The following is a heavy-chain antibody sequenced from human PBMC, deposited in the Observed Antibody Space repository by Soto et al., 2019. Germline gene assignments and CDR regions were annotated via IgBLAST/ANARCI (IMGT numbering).Heavy chain of an antibody. J-gene: IGHJ3*01. Sequence: QVQLVESGGGVVQPGRSLRLSCAASGFTFNNYGMHWVRQAPGKGLDWVAVISNDGSDKYYADSVKGRLTISRDNSKDTLYLQMNSLRAEDTAVYYCAKDQGIAASHGIDWGQGTMVTVSS. D-gene: IGHD6-13*01. CDR1: GFTFNNYG. CDR2: ISNDGSDK. V-gene: IGHV3-30*18. CDR3: AKDQGIAASHGID.